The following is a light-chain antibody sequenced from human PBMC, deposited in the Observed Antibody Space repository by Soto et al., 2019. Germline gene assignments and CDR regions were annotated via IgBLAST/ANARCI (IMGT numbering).Light chain of an antibody. Sequence: EIVLTQSPATLSLSPGERATLSCRASQSVSSYLACYQHKPGHAPRLLLSDASNRATGVPARFSGSGSGTDFTLNISTLEPEDFAVYYCQQRSNWLFTFGPGTRVDL. CDR1: QSVSSY. CDR3: QQRSNWLFT. V-gene: IGKV3-11*01. CDR2: DAS. J-gene: IGKJ3*01.